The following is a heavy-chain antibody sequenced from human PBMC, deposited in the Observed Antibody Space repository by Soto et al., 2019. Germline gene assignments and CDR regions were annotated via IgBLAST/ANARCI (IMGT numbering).Heavy chain of an antibody. CDR3: ARDVSPGSSSLYLDAFDI. CDR2: IKQDESKK. J-gene: IGHJ3*02. D-gene: IGHD3-10*01. Sequence: EVQLEESGGGLVQPGGSLRRSCAASGFTLGTYWMTWVRQAPGKGLEWVANIKQDESKKSYLDSVRGRFTISRDNARNSLYLQMNSLRVEDTGLYYCARDVSPGSSSLYLDAFDIWGQGTMVIVSS. V-gene: IGHV3-7*05. CDR1: GFTLGTYW.